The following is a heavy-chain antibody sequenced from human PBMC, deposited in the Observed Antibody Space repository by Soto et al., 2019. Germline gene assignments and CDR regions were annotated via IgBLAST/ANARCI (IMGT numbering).Heavy chain of an antibody. CDR1: GYTFTRYY. Sequence: ASVKVSCKGAGYTFTRYYMHWGRQAPGQGLEWMGIINPSGGSTSYAQKFQGRVTVTRDTSTSTVYMELSSLRSEDTAVYYCARDFVNYDFWSGYSSSYYYYSGMDVWGQGTTVTVSS. V-gene: IGHV1-46*01. D-gene: IGHD3-3*01. CDR2: INPSGGST. CDR3: ARDFVNYDFWSGYSSSYYYYSGMDV. J-gene: IGHJ6*02.